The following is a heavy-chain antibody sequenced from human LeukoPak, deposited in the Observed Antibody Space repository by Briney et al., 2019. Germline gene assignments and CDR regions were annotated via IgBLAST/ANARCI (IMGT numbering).Heavy chain of an antibody. CDR1: GHTFTSYD. Sequence: GASVKVSCKASGHTFTSYDINWVRQATGQGLEWMGWMNPNSGNTGYAQKFQGRVTMTRNTSISTAYMELSSLRSEDTAVYYCARPYKGYGSGSYYRNWGQGTLVTVSS. CDR2: MNPNSGNT. V-gene: IGHV1-8*01. D-gene: IGHD3-10*01. CDR3: ARPYKGYGSGSYYRN. J-gene: IGHJ4*02.